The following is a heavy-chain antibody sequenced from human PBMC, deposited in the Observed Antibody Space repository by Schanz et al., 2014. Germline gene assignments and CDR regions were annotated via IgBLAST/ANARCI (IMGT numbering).Heavy chain of an antibody. Sequence: EVQLVESGGGLVQPGGSLRLSCATSGFSFSSYAINWVRQAPGKGLEWVSGISGSGASTYYADSVKGRFTISRDNAKNTLYLQMNSLRPEDTAVYYCARESSNDIVLVPGAVFDHWGQGILVTVSS. CDR3: ARESSNDIVLVPGAVFDH. CDR2: ISGSGAST. J-gene: IGHJ4*02. D-gene: IGHD2-2*01. V-gene: IGHV3-23*04. CDR1: GFSFSSYA.